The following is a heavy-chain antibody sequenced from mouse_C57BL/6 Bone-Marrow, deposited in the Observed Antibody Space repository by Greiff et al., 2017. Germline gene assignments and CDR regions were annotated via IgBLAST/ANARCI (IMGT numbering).Heavy chain of an antibody. CDR3: TRSVRDSNYVRAMDY. CDR1: GYTFTDYE. J-gene: IGHJ4*01. Sequence: VQLQQSGAELVRPGASVTLSCKASGYTFTDYEMHWVKQTPVHGLEWIGAIDPETGGTAYNQKFKGKAILTADKSSSTAYMELRSLTSEDSAVYYCTRSVRDSNYVRAMDYWGQGTSVTVSS. V-gene: IGHV1-15*01. D-gene: IGHD2-5*01. CDR2: IDPETGGT.